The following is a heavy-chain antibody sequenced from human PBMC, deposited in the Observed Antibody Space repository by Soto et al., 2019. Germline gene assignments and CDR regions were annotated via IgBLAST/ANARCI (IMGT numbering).Heavy chain of an antibody. Sequence: WWALRPSCAASGLTVSSYAMSWFRQAAGKGLEWVSAISGSGGSTYYADSVKGRFTISRDNSKNTLYLQMNSLRAEDTAVYYCARSSSIAARRPFDYWGQGTLVTVSS. CDR3: ARSSSIAARRPFDY. V-gene: IGHV3-23*01. J-gene: IGHJ4*02. D-gene: IGHD6-6*01. CDR2: ISGSGGST. CDR1: GLTVSSYA.